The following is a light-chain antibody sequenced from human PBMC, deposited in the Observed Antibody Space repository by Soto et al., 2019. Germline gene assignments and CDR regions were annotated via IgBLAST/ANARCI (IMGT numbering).Light chain of an antibody. V-gene: IGKV3-15*01. CDR2: GAS. Sequence: EIVMTQSPATPSLFSGERNTLSCRARQSVSSNLAWYQQKPGQAPRLLIYGASTRATGIPARFSGSGSGTEFTLTISSLQSEDFAVYYCQQYNNWPPTFGQGTKVDIK. CDR1: QSVSSN. J-gene: IGKJ1*01. CDR3: QQYNNWPPT.